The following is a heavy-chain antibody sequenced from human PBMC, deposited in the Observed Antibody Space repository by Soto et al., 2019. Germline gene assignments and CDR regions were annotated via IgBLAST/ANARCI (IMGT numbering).Heavy chain of an antibody. Sequence: EVQLLESGGGLVQAGGSLRLSCVASGFSFEDYGMTWVRQAPGKGLEWISTMSGSGGSTYYADSVKGRFIISRHNSERTLDLRRNRLRVEDTAIYYCAKDRESYYHPESFDSWGQGTLVSVSS. CDR2: MSGSGGST. D-gene: IGHD3-10*01. CDR1: GFSFEDYG. V-gene: IGHV3-23*01. CDR3: AKDRESYYHPESFDS. J-gene: IGHJ4*02.